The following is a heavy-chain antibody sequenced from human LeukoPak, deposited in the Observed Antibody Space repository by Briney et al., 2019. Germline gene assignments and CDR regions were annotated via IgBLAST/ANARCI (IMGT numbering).Heavy chain of an antibody. V-gene: IGHV4-4*02. CDR3: ARGGYYGSGNDFRFDP. J-gene: IGHJ5*02. CDR2: IYHSGST. Sequence: SETLSLTCAVSGGSISSSHWWSWVRQPPGKGLEWIGEIYHSGSTNYNPSLKSRITISVDMSKNQFSLKLSSVTAADTAVYYCARGGYYGSGNDFRFDPWGQGTLVTVSS. CDR1: GGSISSSHW. D-gene: IGHD3-10*01.